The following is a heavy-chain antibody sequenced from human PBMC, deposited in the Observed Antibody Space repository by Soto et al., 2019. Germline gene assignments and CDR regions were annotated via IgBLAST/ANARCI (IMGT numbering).Heavy chain of an antibody. V-gene: IGHV4-59*08. CDR1: GFSISSYY. J-gene: IGHJ4*02. CDR3: ARRNLFFDY. Sequence: SETLSLTCTFSGFSISSYYWSWIRQPPGKGLEWIGFVYHSGSRNYDPSLKSRVTISVDTSKNQFFLKLTSVTAADTALYYCARRNLFFDYWGQGALVTV. CDR2: VYHSGSR.